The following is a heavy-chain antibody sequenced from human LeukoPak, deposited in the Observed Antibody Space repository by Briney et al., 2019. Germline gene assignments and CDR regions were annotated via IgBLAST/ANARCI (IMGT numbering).Heavy chain of an antibody. CDR1: GYTFTSYA. Sequence: ASVKVSCKASGYTFTSYAMRWVRQAPGQRLEWMGWINAGNGNTKYSQKFQGRVTITRDTSASTAYMELSSLRSEDTAVYYCARELMGSSWYQDWGQGTLVTVSS. V-gene: IGHV1-3*01. CDR3: ARELMGSSWYQD. J-gene: IGHJ4*02. CDR2: INAGNGNT. D-gene: IGHD6-13*01.